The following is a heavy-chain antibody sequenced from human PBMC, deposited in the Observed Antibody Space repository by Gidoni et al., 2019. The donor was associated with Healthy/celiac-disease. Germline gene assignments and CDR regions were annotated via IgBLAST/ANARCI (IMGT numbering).Heavy chain of an antibody. V-gene: IGHV1-69*01. CDR1: GGTFSSYA. CDR2: IIPIFGTA. CDR3: ARAYLPIAVAGSTQYYFDY. J-gene: IGHJ4*02. D-gene: IGHD6-19*01. Sequence: QVQLVQSGAEVKKPGSSVKVSCKASGGTFSSYAISWVRQAPGQGLEWMGGIIPIFGTANYAQKFQGRVTITADESTNTAYMELSSLRSEDTAVYYCARAYLPIAVAGSTQYYFDYWGQGTLVTVSS.